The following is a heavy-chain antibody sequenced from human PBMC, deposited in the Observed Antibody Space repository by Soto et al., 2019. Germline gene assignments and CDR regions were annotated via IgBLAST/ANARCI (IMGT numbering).Heavy chain of an antibody. D-gene: IGHD1-1*01. J-gene: IGHJ4*02. CDR2: ISETGGRI. CDR1: GFTFSNSA. Sequence: PGGSLRLSCAASGFTFSNSAMSWVRQAPGKGLEWVSSISETGGRIYTADSVRGRFTISRDNSKDTLYLQMNSLRAEDTAFYYCAKQFLQGTSLYDYWGQGTLVTVSS. V-gene: IGHV3-23*01. CDR3: AKQFLQGTSLYDY.